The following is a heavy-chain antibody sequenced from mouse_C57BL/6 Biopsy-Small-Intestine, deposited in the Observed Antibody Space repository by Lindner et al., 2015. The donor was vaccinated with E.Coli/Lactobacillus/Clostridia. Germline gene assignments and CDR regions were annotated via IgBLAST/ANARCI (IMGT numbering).Heavy chain of an antibody. V-gene: IGHV14-3*01. D-gene: IGHD2-5*01. Sequence: VQLQESGAELVRPGASVKLSCTASGFNIKDDYMHWVKQRPEQGLEWIGRIDPANGNTKYAPKFQDKATITADTSSNTAYLQLSSLTSEDTAVYYCARDSNYWYFDVWGAGTTVTVSS. CDR1: GFNIKDDY. J-gene: IGHJ1*01. CDR3: ARDSNYWYFDV. CDR2: IDPANGNT.